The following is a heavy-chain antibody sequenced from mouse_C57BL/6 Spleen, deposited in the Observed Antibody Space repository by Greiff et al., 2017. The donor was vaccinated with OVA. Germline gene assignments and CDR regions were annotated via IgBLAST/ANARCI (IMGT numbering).Heavy chain of an antibody. V-gene: IGHV1-82*01. D-gene: IGHD4-1*01. CDR2: IYPGDGDT. CDR1: GYAFSSSW. CDR3: ARWDWGFAY. J-gene: IGHJ3*01. Sequence: QVTLKVSGPELVKPGASVKISCKASGYAFSSSWMNWVKQRPGKGLEWIGRIYPGDGDTNYNGKFKGKATLTADKSSSTAYMQLSSLTSEDSAVYFCARWDWGFAYWGQGTLVTVSA.